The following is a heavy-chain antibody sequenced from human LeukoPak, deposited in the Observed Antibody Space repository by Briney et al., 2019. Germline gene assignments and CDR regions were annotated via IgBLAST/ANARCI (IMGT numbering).Heavy chain of an antibody. D-gene: IGHD3-3*01. CDR3: ARDLDYDFWSGYSSGVGVDY. V-gene: IGHV4-39*07. CDR2: IYYSGST. CDR1: GGSISRSSYY. J-gene: IGHJ4*02. Sequence: SETLSLTCTVSGGSISRSSYYWGWIRQPPGKGLEWIGSIYYSGSTYYNTSLKSRVTISLDTSKNQFSLKLTSMTAADTAVYYCARDLDYDFWSGYSSGVGVDYWGQGTLVTVSS.